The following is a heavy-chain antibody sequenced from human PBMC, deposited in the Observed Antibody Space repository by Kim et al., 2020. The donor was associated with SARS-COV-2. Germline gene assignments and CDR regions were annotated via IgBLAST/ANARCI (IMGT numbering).Heavy chain of an antibody. CDR1: GGSISSYC. V-gene: IGHV4-59*01. Sequence: SETMSLTCTVSGGSISSYCWSWIRQPPGQGLERIGNICYSGRTNYNSSLKSRFTISVDTSKNQFSLKLSAVTAADTAVYYCAWGFRETPDAFDIWGQGTMVTVSS. J-gene: IGHJ3*02. CDR2: ICYSGRT. D-gene: IGHD1-26*01. CDR3: AWGFRETPDAFDI.